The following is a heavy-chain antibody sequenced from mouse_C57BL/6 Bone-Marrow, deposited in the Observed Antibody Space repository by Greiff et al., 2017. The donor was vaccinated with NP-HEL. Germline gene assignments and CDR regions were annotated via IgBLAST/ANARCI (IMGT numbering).Heavy chain of an antibody. V-gene: IGHV1-69*01. CDR1: GYTFTSYW. J-gene: IGHJ1*03. Sequence: QVQLQQPGAELVMPGASVKLSCKASGYTFTSYWMHWVKQRPGQCLEWIGEIDPSDSYTNYNQKFKGKSTLTVDKSSSTAYMQLSSLTSEDSAVYYCARNYYSSVWYFDVWGTGTTVTVSS. D-gene: IGHD1-1*01. CDR2: IDPSDSYT. CDR3: ARNYYSSVWYFDV.